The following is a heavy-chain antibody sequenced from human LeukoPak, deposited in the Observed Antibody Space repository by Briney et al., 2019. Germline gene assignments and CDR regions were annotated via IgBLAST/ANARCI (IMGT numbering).Heavy chain of an antibody. V-gene: IGHV1-18*01. J-gene: IGHJ6*02. D-gene: IGHD3-22*01. Sequence: GASVKVSCKASGYTFTSYGVSWVRQAPGQGLEWMGWISGYNGNTNYAQKVQGRVTMTTDTSTSTAYIELRSLRSDDTAVYYCARNYDSSGYYYYGMDVWGQGTTVTVSS. CDR3: ARNYDSSGYYYYGMDV. CDR2: ISGYNGNT. CDR1: GYTFTSYG.